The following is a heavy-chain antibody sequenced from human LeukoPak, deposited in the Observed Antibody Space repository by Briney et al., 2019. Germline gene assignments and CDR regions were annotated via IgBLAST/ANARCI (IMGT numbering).Heavy chain of an antibody. CDR2: INHSGST. V-gene: IGHV4-34*01. J-gene: IGHJ5*02. Sequence: SETLSLTCAVYGGSFSGYYWNWIRQPPGKGLEWIGEINHSGSTNYNPSLKSRVTISVDTSKSQFSLKLSSVTAADTAVYYCARRGAEYCSSTSYNWFDPWGQGTLVTVSS. CDR3: ARRGAEYCSSTSYNWFDP. D-gene: IGHD2-2*01. CDR1: GGSFSGYY.